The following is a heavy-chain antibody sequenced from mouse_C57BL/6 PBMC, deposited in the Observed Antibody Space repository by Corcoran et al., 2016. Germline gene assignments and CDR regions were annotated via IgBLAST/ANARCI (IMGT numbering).Heavy chain of an antibody. Sequence: EVQLQQSGPELVKPGASVKISCKASGYTFTDYYMNWVKQSHGKSLEWIGDINPNNGGTSYNQKFKGKATLTVDKSSSTAYMELRSLTSEDSAVYYCARGTAQATSGFAYWGQGTLVTVSA. CDR1: GYTFTDYY. CDR2: INPNNGGT. D-gene: IGHD3-2*02. V-gene: IGHV1-26*01. J-gene: IGHJ3*01. CDR3: ARGTAQATSGFAY.